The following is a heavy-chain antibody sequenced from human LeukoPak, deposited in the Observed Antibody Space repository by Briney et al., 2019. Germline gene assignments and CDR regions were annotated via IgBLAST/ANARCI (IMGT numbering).Heavy chain of an antibody. J-gene: IGHJ5*02. CDR1: GASITAYY. V-gene: IGHV4-59*01. D-gene: IGHD2-15*01. CDR3: ARGVGCSGGTCYSVYWLDP. CDR2: IHYSGNT. Sequence: ETLSLTCTVSGASITAYYWSWIRQPPGKGLEWIGYIHYSGNTKYSSSLKSRVTTSVDTSRSQFSLKLSSVTAADTAVYYCARGVGCSGGTCYSVYWLDPWGQGTLVTVSS.